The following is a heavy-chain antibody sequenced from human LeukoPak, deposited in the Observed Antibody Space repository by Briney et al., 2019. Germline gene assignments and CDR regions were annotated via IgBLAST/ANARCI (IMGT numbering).Heavy chain of an antibody. Sequence: TSETLSLTCTVSGGSISSYYWSWIRQPPGKGLEWIGYIYYSGSTNYNPSLKSRVTISVDTSKNQFSLKLSSVTAADTAVYYCARGNGPYDAFDIWGQGTMVTVSS. V-gene: IGHV4-59*01. J-gene: IGHJ3*02. D-gene: IGHD2-8*01. CDR1: GGSISSYY. CDR2: IYYSGST. CDR3: ARGNGPYDAFDI.